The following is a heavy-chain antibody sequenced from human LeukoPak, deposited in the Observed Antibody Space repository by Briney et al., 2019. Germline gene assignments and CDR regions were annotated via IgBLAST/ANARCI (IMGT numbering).Heavy chain of an antibody. D-gene: IGHD6-19*01. CDR1: GFTFSSYS. Sequence: GGSLRLSCAASGFTFSSYSMNWVRQAPGKGLEWVAVISYDGSNKYYADSVKGRFTISRDNSKNTLYLQMNSLRAEDTAVYYCAKDNGIAVVVYYFDYWGQGTLVTVSS. CDR2: ISYDGSNK. CDR3: AKDNGIAVVVYYFDY. V-gene: IGHV3-30*18. J-gene: IGHJ4*02.